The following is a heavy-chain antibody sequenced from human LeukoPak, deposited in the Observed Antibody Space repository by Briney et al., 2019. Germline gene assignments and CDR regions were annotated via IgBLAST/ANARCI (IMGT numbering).Heavy chain of an antibody. D-gene: IGHD1-7*01. V-gene: IGHV3-7*01. Sequence: PGGSLRLSCAASEFTFSSYWMSWVRQAPGKGLEWVANIKQDGSEKYYVDSVKGRFTISRDNAKNSLYLQMNSLRAEDTAVYYCASYNWNYPLDDYWGQGTLVTVSS. CDR3: ASYNWNYPLDDY. J-gene: IGHJ4*02. CDR2: IKQDGSEK. CDR1: EFTFSSYW.